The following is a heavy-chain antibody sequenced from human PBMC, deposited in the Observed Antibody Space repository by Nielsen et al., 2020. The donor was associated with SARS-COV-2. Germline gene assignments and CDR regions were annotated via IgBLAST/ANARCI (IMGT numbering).Heavy chain of an antibody. CDR3: ASPGGWLQSLNYYGMDV. D-gene: IGHD5-24*01. Sequence: GESLKISCAASGFTFSSYDMHWVRQATGKGLEWVSAIGTAGDTYYPGSVKGRFTISRDNAKNSLYLQMNSLRAEDTAVYYCASPGGWLQSLNYYGMDVWGQGTTVTVSS. V-gene: IGHV3-13*04. CDR1: GFTFSSYD. J-gene: IGHJ6*02. CDR2: IGTAGDT.